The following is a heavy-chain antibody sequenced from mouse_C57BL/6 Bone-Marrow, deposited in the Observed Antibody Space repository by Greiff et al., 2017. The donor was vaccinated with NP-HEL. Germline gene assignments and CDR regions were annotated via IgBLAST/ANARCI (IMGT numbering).Heavy chain of an antibody. CDR3: TRALYYYGSYWYFDV. V-gene: IGHV5-9-1*02. J-gene: IGHJ1*03. CDR1: GFTFSSYA. CDR2: ISSGGDYI. D-gene: IGHD1-1*01. Sequence: EVKLMESGEGLVKPGGSLKLSCAASGFTFSSYAMSWVRQTPEKRLEWVAYISSGGDYIYYADTVKGRFTISRDNARNTLYLQMSSLKSEDTAMYYCTRALYYYGSYWYFDVWGTGTTVTVSS.